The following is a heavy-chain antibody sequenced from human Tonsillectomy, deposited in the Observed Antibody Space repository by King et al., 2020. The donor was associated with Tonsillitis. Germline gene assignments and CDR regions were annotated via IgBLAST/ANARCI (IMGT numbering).Heavy chain of an antibody. CDR1: GFTFSSYG. CDR3: AKDPTGGWFGEELNYFDY. D-gene: IGHD3-10*01. Sequence: VQLVESGGGVVQPGGSLRLSCAASGFTFSSYGMHWVRQAPGKGLEWVAFIRYDGSKQYYADSVKGRFTISRDNSKNTLYLHMNSLRTDDTAVYYCAKDPTGGWFGEELNYFDYWGQGTLVTVSS. CDR2: IRYDGSKQ. J-gene: IGHJ4*02. V-gene: IGHV3-30*02.